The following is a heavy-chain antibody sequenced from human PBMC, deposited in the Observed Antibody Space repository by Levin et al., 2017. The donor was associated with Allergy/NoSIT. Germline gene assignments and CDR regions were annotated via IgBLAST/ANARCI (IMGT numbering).Heavy chain of an antibody. J-gene: IGHJ4*02. CDR3: AKLVGAGDYYNPPTDY. CDR2: ISDSAVYT. CDR1: GFTFSTYA. D-gene: IGHD1-26*01. V-gene: IGHV3-23*01. Sequence: GGSLRLSCAASGFTFSTYAMSWVRQAPGKGLEWVSVISDSAVYTYYTDSVKGRFTISRDNSKNTLYLQISSLRAEDTAVYYCAKLVGAGDYYNPPTDYWGQGTLVTVSS.